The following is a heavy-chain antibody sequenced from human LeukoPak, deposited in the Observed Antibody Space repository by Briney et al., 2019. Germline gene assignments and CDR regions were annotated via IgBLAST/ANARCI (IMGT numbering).Heavy chain of an antibody. J-gene: IGHJ4*02. CDR3: AKEGYSYSFDY. CDR1: GFTFDDYA. D-gene: IGHD5-18*01. Sequence: PGGSLRLSCAASGFTFDDYAMHWVRHAPGKGLEWVSGISWNSGSIGYADSVKGRFTISRDNAKNSLYLQMNSLRAEDTAFYYCAKEGYSYSFDYWGQGTLVTVSS. V-gene: IGHV3-9*01. CDR2: ISWNSGSI.